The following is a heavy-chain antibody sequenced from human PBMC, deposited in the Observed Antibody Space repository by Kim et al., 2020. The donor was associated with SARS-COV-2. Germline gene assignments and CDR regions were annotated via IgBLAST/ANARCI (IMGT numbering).Heavy chain of an antibody. CDR3: ARSGGSYHYYWYFDL. CDR1: GFTFSSYA. V-gene: IGHV3-64*02. D-gene: IGHD1-26*01. Sequence: GGSLRLSCAASGFTFSSYAMHWVRQAPGKGLEYVSAISSNGGSTYYADSVKGRFTISRDNSKNTLYLQMGSLRAEDMAVYYCARSGGSYHYYWYFDLWGRGTLVTVSS. CDR2: ISSNGGST. J-gene: IGHJ2*01.